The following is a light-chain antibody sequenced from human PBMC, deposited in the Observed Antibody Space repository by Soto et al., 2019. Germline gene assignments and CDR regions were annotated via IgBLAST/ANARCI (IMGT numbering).Light chain of an antibody. CDR2: LGS. CDR1: QSLLHISGKNY. J-gene: IGKJ4*01. Sequence: DLVMTQSPLSLPVTPGEPASISCRSSQSLLHISGKNYLHWFLQKPGQSPLLLIYLGSNRASGVPDRFSGSGSGTDFTLKISRVEADDVGVYYCMQGLETPFTFGGGTKVELK. V-gene: IGKV2-28*01. CDR3: MQGLETPFT.